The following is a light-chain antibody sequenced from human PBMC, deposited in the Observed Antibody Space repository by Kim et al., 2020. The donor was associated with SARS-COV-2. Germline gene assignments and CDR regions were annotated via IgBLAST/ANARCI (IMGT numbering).Light chain of an antibody. J-gene: IGLJ2*01. Sequence: GQSDTISCPGTSSDVGGYNYVSWYQQHPGKAPRLMIYEVSKRPSGVPDRFSGSKSGNTASLTVSGLQAEDEADYYCSSYAGSNNVVFGGGTQLTVL. CDR2: EVS. CDR1: SSDVGGYNY. CDR3: SSYAGSNNVV. V-gene: IGLV2-8*01.